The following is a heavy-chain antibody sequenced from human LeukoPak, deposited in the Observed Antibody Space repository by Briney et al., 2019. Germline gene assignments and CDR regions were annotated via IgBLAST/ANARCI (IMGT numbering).Heavy chain of an antibody. CDR1: GLTFSDHY. CDR2: TSNKGNTYTA. Sequence: GGSLRHSCAASGLTFSDHYMDWVRQAPGKGLEWVGRTSNKGNTYTAEYAASVKGRFTISRDGSANSLYLQMNSLKIEDTAVYYCALSLAARWDAYDYWGQGTLVTVSS. D-gene: IGHD6-6*01. CDR3: ALSLAARWDAYDY. V-gene: IGHV3-72*01. J-gene: IGHJ4*02.